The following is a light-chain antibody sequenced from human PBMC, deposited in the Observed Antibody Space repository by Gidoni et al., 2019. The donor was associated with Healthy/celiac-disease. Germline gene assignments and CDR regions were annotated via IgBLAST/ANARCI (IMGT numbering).Light chain of an antibody. CDR1: QSVSSSY. CDR2: GAS. V-gene: IGKV3-20*01. Sequence: IVLTQSPGTLSLSPGERATLSCRASQSVSSSYLAWYQQKPGQAPRLLIYGASSRANGIPDRFSGSGSGTDFTLTISRLETEDFAVYYCQQYGSSPLLTFGGGTKVEIK. J-gene: IGKJ4*01. CDR3: QQYGSSPLLT.